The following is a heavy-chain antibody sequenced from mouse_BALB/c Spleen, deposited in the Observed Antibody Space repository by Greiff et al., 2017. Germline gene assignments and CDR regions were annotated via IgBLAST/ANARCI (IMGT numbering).Heavy chain of an antibody. CDR1: GFTFSSYA. Sequence: VKVVESGGGLVKPGGSLKLSCAASGFTFSSYAMSWVRQTPAKRLEWVATISSGGSYTYYPDSVKGRFTISRDNAKNTLYLQMSSLRSEDTAMYYCARQGSGITTATSYYYAMDYWGQGTSVTVSS. J-gene: IGHJ4*01. D-gene: IGHD1-2*01. V-gene: IGHV5-9-3*01. CDR3: ARQGSGITTATSYYYAMDY. CDR2: ISSGGSYT.